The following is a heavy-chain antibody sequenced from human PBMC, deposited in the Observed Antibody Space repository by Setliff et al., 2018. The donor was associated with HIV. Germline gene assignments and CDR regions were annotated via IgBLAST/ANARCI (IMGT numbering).Heavy chain of an antibody. V-gene: IGHV3-49*04. CDR2: IRSKAYGGTT. J-gene: IGHJ3*02. Sequence: GGSLRLSCTASGFTFGDYAMSWVRQAPGKGLEWVGFIRSKAYGGTTKYAASVKGRFTISRDDSKSIAYLQMNSLKTEDTGVYYCTRGRRITMIVDASDIWGQGTMVTVSS. D-gene: IGHD3-22*01. CDR3: TRGRRITMIVDASDI. CDR1: GFTFGDYA.